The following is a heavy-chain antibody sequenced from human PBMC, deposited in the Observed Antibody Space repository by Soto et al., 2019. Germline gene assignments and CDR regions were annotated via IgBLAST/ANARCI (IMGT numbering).Heavy chain of an antibody. J-gene: IGHJ4*02. Sequence: GGSLRLSCAASGFTFDDYTMHWVRQAPGKGLEWVSLISWDGGSTYYADSVKGRFTISRDNSKNSLYLQMNSLRTEDTALYYCAKDKQVGSSGWLTGNIFDYWGQGTLVTVSS. D-gene: IGHD6-19*01. V-gene: IGHV3-43*01. CDR1: GFTFDDYT. CDR2: ISWDGGST. CDR3: AKDKQVGSSGWLTGNIFDY.